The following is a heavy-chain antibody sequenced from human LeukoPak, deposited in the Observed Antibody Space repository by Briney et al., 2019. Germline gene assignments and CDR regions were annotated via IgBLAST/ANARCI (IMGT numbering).Heavy chain of an antibody. Sequence: GASVKVSCKASGYTFTGYYMHWVRQAPGQGLEWMGIINPSGGSTSYAQKFQGRVTMTTDTSTSTAYMELRSLRSDDTAVYYCARGDYYGMDVWGQGTTVTVSS. V-gene: IGHV1-46*01. CDR3: ARGDYYGMDV. CDR2: INPSGGST. J-gene: IGHJ6*02. CDR1: GYTFTGYY.